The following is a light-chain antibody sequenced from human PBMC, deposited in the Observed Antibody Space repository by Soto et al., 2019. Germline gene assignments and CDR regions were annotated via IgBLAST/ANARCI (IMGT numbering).Light chain of an antibody. J-gene: IGLJ3*02. Sequence: QSVVTQPPSASGTPGQTVTISCSGSSSNVGSNYVYWYQHLPGTAPKLLIYKNDQRPSGVPDRFSASKSGTSASLAISGLRSEDEADYHCAAWDDILSGPEFGGGTKLTVL. CDR3: AAWDDILSGPE. CDR2: KND. V-gene: IGLV1-47*01. CDR1: SSNVGSNY.